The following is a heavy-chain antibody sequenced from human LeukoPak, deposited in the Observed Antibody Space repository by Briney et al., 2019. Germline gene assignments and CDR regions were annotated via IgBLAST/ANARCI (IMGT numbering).Heavy chain of an antibody. Sequence: KSGGSLRLSCAASGFTFSSYSMNWVRQAPGKGLEWVSSISSSSSYIYYADSVKGRFTISRDNAKNPLYLQMNSLRAEDTAVYYCARVGYCSGGSCYSPVDYWGQGTLVTVSS. V-gene: IGHV3-21*01. CDR1: GFTFSSYS. CDR2: ISSSSSYI. J-gene: IGHJ4*02. D-gene: IGHD2-15*01. CDR3: ARVGYCSGGSCYSPVDY.